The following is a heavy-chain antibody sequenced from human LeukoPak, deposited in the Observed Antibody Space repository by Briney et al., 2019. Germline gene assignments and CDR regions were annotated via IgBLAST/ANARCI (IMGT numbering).Heavy chain of an antibody. CDR1: GFTFDDYA. CDR2: ISWNSGSI. V-gene: IGHV3-9*03. D-gene: IGHD3-3*01. CDR3: AKDRGDLGSGSYFDY. J-gene: IGHJ4*02. Sequence: GGSLRLSCAASGFTFDDYAMHWVRQAPGKGLEWVSGISWNSGSIGYADSVKGRFTISRDNAKNSLYLQMNSLRAEDMALYYCAKDRGDLGSGSYFDYWGQGTLVTVSS.